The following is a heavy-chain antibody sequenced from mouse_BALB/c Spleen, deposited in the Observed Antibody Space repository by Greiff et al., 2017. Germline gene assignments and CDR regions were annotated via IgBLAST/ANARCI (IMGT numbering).Heavy chain of an antibody. D-gene: IGHD1-1*01. Sequence: VQLQQSGPELVKPGASVKMSCKASGYTFTSYVMHWVKQKPGQGLEWIGYINPYNDGTKYNEKFKGKATLTSDKSSSTAYMELSSLTSEDSAVYYCARSITTVVEYAMDYWGQGTSVTVSS. CDR2: INPYNDGT. CDR1: GYTFTSYV. CDR3: ARSITTVVEYAMDY. J-gene: IGHJ4*01. V-gene: IGHV1-14*01.